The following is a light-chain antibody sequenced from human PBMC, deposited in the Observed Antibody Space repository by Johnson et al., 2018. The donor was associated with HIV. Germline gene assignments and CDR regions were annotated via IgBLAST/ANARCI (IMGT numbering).Light chain of an antibody. CDR1: SSNIGNNY. CDR3: GTWDSSLSVYV. J-gene: IGLJ1*01. V-gene: IGLV1-51*02. Sequence: QSVLTQPPSVSAAPGQKVTISCSGSSSNIGNNYVSWYQQLPGGAPKLLIYENNMRPSGIPDRFSGSKSGPSATLDITGLQTGDEPDYYCGTWDSSLSVYVFGSGTEVTVL. CDR2: ENN.